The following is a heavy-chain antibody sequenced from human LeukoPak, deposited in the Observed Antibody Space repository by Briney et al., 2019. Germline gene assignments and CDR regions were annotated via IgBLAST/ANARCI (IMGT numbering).Heavy chain of an antibody. CDR2: IGGSGVTT. CDR1: GFSFSDYY. Sequence: GGSLRLSCAASGFSFSDYYMSWIRQAPGRGLEWVSTIGGSGVTTYYADSVKGRFTISRDNSKNTLYLQMSSLRAEDTAVYYCAKVVDSSSSFWGQGTLVTVSS. V-gene: IGHV3-23*01. D-gene: IGHD6-13*01. J-gene: IGHJ4*02. CDR3: AKVVDSSSSF.